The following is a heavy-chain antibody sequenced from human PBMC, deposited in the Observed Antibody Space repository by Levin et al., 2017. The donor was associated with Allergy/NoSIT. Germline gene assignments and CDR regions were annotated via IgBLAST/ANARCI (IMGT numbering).Heavy chain of an antibody. CDR2: TFYTSKWNN. V-gene: IGHV6-1*01. J-gene: IGHJ3*02. D-gene: IGHD5-24*01. Sequence: SQTLSFTCAISGDSVACNSCAWNWIRLSPSRGLEWLGRTFYTSKWNNDYAVSVKGRVVINPDTSKNQFSLHLKSVTPEDTAVYYCARGINSAFDIWGQGTLVTVSS. CDR3: ARGINSAFDI. CDR1: GDSVACNSCA.